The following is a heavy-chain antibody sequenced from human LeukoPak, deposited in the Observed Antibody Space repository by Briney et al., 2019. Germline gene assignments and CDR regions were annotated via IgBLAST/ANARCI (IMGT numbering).Heavy chain of an antibody. Sequence: GGSLRLSCAASGFTFSSYAMSWVRQAPGKGLEWVSVIRGSGDTTYYADSVKGRFTISRDNSKNTLYLQMNSLRAEDTAVYYCAKDPGYYGSGRFDFWGQGTMVTVSS. CDR3: AKDPGYYGSGRFDF. J-gene: IGHJ3*01. D-gene: IGHD3-10*01. CDR2: IRGSGDTT. CDR1: GFTFSSYA. V-gene: IGHV3-23*01.